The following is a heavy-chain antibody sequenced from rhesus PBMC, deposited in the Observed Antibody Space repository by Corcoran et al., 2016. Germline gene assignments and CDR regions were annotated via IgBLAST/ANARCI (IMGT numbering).Heavy chain of an antibody. D-gene: IGHD1-44*02. V-gene: IGHV4-147*01. CDR2: IYGGSGST. J-gene: IGHJ5-2*02. CDR1: GGSISSNY. CDR3: ARGPRSHNSLDV. Sequence: QVQLQESGPGLVKPSETLSLTCAVSGGSISSNYWSWIRQSPGKGLEWIGYIYGGSGSTSYNPSLKSRVTISTDTSQNQFSLKLSSVTAADTAVYYCARGPRSHNSLDVWGRGVLVTVSS.